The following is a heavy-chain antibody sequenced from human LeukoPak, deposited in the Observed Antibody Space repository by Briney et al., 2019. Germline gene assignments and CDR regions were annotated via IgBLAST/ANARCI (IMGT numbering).Heavy chain of an antibody. Sequence: SETLSLTCTVSGGSISSSSYYWDWIRQPPGKGLEWIGSIYYSGSTYYNPSLKSRVTISVDTSKNQFSLKLSSVTAADTAVYYCARHSTGNGAFDIWGQGTMVTVSS. V-gene: IGHV4-39*01. CDR2: IYYSGST. CDR1: GGSISSSSYY. J-gene: IGHJ3*02. CDR3: ARHSTGNGAFDI. D-gene: IGHD1-1*01.